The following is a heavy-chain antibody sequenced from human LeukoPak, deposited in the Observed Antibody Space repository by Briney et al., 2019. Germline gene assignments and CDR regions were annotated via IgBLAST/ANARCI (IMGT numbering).Heavy chain of an antibody. Sequence: GGSLRLSCAASGLTFSSYAMSWVRQAPGKGLEWVSVISGNGGSTYYADSVKGQFNISRDNSKNTLYMQMNSLRAEDTALYYCAKVRVDYCDYGLDYWGQGILVTVSS. CDR3: AKVRVDYCDYGLDY. CDR1: GLTFSSYA. D-gene: IGHD4-17*01. V-gene: IGHV3-23*01. J-gene: IGHJ4*02. CDR2: ISGNGGST.